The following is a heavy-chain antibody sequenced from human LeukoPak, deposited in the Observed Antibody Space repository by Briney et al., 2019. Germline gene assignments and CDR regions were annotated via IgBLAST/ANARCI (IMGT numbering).Heavy chain of an antibody. CDR2: IYHSGST. CDR1: GYSISSGYY. CDR3: ARRKYYYGSGSYPWDY. J-gene: IGHJ4*02. D-gene: IGHD3-10*01. Sequence: NPSETLSLTCAVSGYSISSGYYWGWIWQPPGKGLEWIGSIYHSGSTYYNPSLKSRVTISVDTSKNQFSLKLSSVTAADTAVYYCARRKYYYGSGSYPWDYWGQGTLVTVSS. V-gene: IGHV4-38-2*01.